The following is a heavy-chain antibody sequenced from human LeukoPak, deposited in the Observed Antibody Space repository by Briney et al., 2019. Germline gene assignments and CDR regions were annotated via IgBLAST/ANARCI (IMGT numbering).Heavy chain of an antibody. V-gene: IGHV3-64*01. CDR1: GFTFSSYG. J-gene: IGHJ4*02. D-gene: IGHD1-1*01. Sequence: GGSLRLSCAASGFTFSSYGMHWVRQAPGKGLEYVSAISNNGGSTFYASSVKGRFTISRDNSKNTLSLQMNSLRAEDTGVYYCAKKMSKTTTYFDHWGQGVLVIVSS. CDR2: ISNNGGST. CDR3: AKKMSKTTTYFDH.